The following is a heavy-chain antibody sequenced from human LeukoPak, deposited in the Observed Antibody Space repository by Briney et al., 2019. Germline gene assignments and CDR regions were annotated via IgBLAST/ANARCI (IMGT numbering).Heavy chain of an antibody. CDR1: GGSVGSDNSY. J-gene: IGHJ4*02. Sequence: SQTLSLTCTVSGGSVGSDNSYWNWIRQPAGKGLEWIGRIYADGSSRYNPSLKSRVTILVDPSKNQFSLRLSSMTGADTAVYCCARGYYYRTWGQGTLVTVSS. V-gene: IGHV4-61*02. CDR3: ARGYYYRT. D-gene: IGHD3-10*01. CDR2: IYADGSS.